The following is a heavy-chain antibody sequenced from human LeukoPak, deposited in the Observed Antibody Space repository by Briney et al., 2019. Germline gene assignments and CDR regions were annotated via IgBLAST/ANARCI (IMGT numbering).Heavy chain of an antibody. V-gene: IGHV4-39*01. Sequence: SETLSLTCTVSGGSISSSSYYWGWIRQPPGKGLEWIGCIYYSVSTHYNPSLKSRVTMISVDTSKNQFSLKLSSVTAADTAVYYCARQGIVRSGSGWFDYWGQGTLVSVSS. CDR3: ARQGIVRSGSGWFDY. J-gene: IGHJ5*01. D-gene: IGHD3-3*01. CDR2: IYYSVST. CDR1: GGSISSSSYY.